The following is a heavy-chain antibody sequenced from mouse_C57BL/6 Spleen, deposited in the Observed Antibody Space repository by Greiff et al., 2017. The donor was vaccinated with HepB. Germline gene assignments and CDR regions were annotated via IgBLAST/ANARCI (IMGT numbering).Heavy chain of an antibody. CDR2: SDPNSGGT. V-gene: IGHV1-72*01. CDR1: GYTFTSYW. J-gene: IGHJ3*01. CDR3: AILDERFAY. Sequence: QVQLKESGAELVKPGASVKLSCKASGYTFTSYWMHWVKQRPGRGLEWIGRSDPNSGGTKYHEKFKSKATLTVAKPSSTTYMQRSSLTSEDSTVYYGAILDERFAYWGQGTLVTVSA.